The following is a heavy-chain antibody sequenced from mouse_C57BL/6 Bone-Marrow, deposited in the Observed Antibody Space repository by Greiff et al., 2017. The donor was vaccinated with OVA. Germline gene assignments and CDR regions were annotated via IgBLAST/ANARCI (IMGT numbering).Heavy chain of an antibody. D-gene: IGHD1-1*01. CDR1: GYAFTNYL. CDR3: ASGAYYGSSSYAMDY. J-gene: IGHJ4*01. Sequence: QVQLKESGAELVRPGTSVKVSCKASGYAFTNYLIEWVKQRPGQGLEWIGVINPGSGGTNYNEKFKGKATLTADKSSSTAYMQLSSLTSEDSAVYFCASGAYYGSSSYAMDYWGQGTSVTVSS. V-gene: IGHV1-54*01. CDR2: INPGSGGT.